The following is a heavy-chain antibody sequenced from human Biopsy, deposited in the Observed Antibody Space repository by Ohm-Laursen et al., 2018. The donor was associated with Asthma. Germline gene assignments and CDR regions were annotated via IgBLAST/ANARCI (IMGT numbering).Heavy chain of an antibody. J-gene: IGHJ6*02. CDR1: GGTFSNFA. CDR2: IMTVFGTT. V-gene: IGHV1-69*13. CDR3: ARCQVGYSSGWSLLLKKIYYSGMDV. D-gene: IGHD6-19*01. Sequence: SVKVSCKALGGTFSNFAISWVRQAPGQGLEWLGGIMTVFGTTNYTQKFQGRVTITADESTSTAYMEVTSLRSEDTAIYYCARCQVGYSSGWSLLLKKIYYSGMDVWGQGTAVTVSS.